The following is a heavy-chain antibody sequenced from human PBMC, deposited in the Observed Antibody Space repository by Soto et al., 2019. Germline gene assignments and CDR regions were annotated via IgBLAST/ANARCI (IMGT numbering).Heavy chain of an antibody. D-gene: IGHD6-6*01. CDR3: ARGTIVARQHSDY. CDR1: GFNFSSYA. V-gene: IGHV3-30*03. Sequence: QVQLVESGGGVVQPGKSLRLSCAASGFNFSSYAMHWARQAPGKGLEWVTVISIRGGDEYYAESVRGRFTISRDDSKNTLYLQMDSLRGEDTAVSDCARGTIVARQHSDYWGQGTLVTVSS. J-gene: IGHJ4*02. CDR2: ISIRGGDE.